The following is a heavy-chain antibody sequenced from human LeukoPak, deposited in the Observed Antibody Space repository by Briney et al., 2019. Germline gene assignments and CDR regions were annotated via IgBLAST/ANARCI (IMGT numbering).Heavy chain of an antibody. CDR2: IYYSGST. J-gene: IGHJ4*02. CDR3: ASTGLGYCSSTSCYFTY. D-gene: IGHD2-2*01. Sequence: SETLSLTCAVYGGSFSGYYWGWIRQPPGKGLEWIGSIYYSGSTYYNPSLKSRVTISVDTSKNQFSLKLSSVTAADTAVYYCASTGLGYCSSTSCYFTYWGQGTLVTVSS. V-gene: IGHV4-39*01. CDR1: GGSFSGYY.